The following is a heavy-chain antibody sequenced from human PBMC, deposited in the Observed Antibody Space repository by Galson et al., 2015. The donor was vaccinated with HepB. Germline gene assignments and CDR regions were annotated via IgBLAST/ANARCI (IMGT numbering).Heavy chain of an antibody. D-gene: IGHD6-13*01. V-gene: IGHV3-23*01. CDR2: ITGSGDVA. Sequence: AMHWVRQAPGKGLEWVSAITGSGDVAYYLDSVKGRFTISRDNSNSQVFLQMDSLRAEDTAVYFCARYAAGGTAGMDVWGRGTTVTVSS. CDR3: ARYAAGGTAGMDV. J-gene: IGHJ6*02. CDR1: A.